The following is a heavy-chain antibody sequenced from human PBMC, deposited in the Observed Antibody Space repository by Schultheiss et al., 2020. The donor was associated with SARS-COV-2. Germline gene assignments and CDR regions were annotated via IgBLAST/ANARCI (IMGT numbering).Heavy chain of an antibody. J-gene: IGHJ6*02. CDR2: ISGSGGST. CDR3: ASCGASCHYYGMDV. D-gene: IGHD2-2*01. Sequence: GESLKISCAASGFTFSSYAMSWVRQAPGKGLEWVSAISGSGGSTYYADSVKGRFTISRDNSKNTLYLQMNSLRAEDTAVYYCASCGASCHYYGMDVWGQGTTVTVSS. V-gene: IGHV3-23*01. CDR1: GFTFSSYA.